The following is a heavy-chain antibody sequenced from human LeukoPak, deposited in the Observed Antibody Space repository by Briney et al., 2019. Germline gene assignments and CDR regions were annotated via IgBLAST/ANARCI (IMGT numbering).Heavy chain of an antibody. D-gene: IGHD3-22*01. V-gene: IGHV4-31*03. J-gene: IGHJ6*03. CDR3: ARETYYYDSSGLPHYYMDV. CDR1: GGSISSGGYY. CDR2: IYYSGST. Sequence: SQTLSLTCTVSGGSISSGGYYWSWIRQHPGKGLEWIGYIYYSGSTYYNPSLKSRVTISVDTSENQFSLKLSSVTAADTAVYYFARETYYYDSSGLPHYYMDVWGKGTTVTVSS.